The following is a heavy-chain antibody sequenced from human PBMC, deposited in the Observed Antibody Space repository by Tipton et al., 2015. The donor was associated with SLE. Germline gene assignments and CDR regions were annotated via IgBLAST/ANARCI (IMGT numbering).Heavy chain of an antibody. J-gene: IGHJ4*02. V-gene: IGHV4-34*01. D-gene: IGHD7-27*01. CDR1: GGSFSGYY. CDR3: ARLTPWGYDY. CDR2: INHSGST. Sequence: TLSLTCAVYGGSFSGYYWSWIRQPPGKGLEWIGEINHSGSTNYNPSLKSRVTISVDTSKNHFSLSLISVTAADTAVYYCARLTPWGYDYWGPGMLVTVPS.